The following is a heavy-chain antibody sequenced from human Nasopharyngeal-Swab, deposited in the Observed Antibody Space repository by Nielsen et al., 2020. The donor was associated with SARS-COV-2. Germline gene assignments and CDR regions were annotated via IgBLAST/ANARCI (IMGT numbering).Heavy chain of an antibody. J-gene: IGHJ6*02. CDR1: GFTFSSYA. CDR2: ISGSGGST. CDR3: AKAPAAYYDILIGYYYYGMDV. D-gene: IGHD3-9*01. V-gene: IGHV3-23*01. Sequence: GESLKISCAASGFTFSSYAMSWVRQAPGKGLEWVSAISGSGGSTYYADSVKGRFTISRDNSKNTLYLQMNSLRAEDTAVYYCAKAPAAYYDILIGYYYYGMDVWGQGTTVTSP.